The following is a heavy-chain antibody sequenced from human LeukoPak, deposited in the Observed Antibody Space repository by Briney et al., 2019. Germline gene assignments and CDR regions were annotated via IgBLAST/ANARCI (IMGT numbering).Heavy chain of an antibody. D-gene: IGHD3-3*01. J-gene: IGHJ4*02. CDR3: ARGSLRFLEWLPEGVDY. CDR2: ISYDGSNK. V-gene: IGHV3-30*03. Sequence: GGSLRLSCAASGFTFSSYSMNWVRQAPGKGLEWVAVISYDGSNKYYADSVKGRFTISRDNSKNTLYLQMNSLRAEDTAVYYCARGSLRFLEWLPEGVDYWGQGTLVTVSS. CDR1: GFTFSSYS.